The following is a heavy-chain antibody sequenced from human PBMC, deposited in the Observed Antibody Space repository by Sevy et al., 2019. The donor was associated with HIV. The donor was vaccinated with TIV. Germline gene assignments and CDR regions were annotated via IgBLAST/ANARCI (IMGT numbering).Heavy chain of an antibody. CDR2: IEFDGDSK. D-gene: IGHD6-13*01. J-gene: IGHJ3*01. V-gene: IGHV3-30*02. CDR1: GFTFSTYG. CDR3: AKGDAAAAADGFDV. Sequence: GGSLRLSCAASGFTFSTYGMHWVRQAPGKGLEWVAFIEFDGDSKYYEDSAKGRFTISGDNSKNTLYLQMNSLRTEDTAVYYCAKGDAAAAADGFDVWGQGTKVTVSS.